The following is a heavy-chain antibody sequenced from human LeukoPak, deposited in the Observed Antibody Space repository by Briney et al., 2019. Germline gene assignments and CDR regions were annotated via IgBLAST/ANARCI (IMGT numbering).Heavy chain of an antibody. CDR1: GGSISSGGYY. Sequence: PSETLSLTCTVSGGSISSGGYYWSWIRQPPGKGLEWIGCIYYSGSTYYNPSLKSRVTISVDTSKNQFSLKPSSVTAADTAVYYCARRTYYYDSSDHFDYWGQGTLVTVSS. CDR2: IYYSGST. J-gene: IGHJ4*02. CDR3: ARRTYYYDSSDHFDY. V-gene: IGHV4-30-2*03. D-gene: IGHD3-22*01.